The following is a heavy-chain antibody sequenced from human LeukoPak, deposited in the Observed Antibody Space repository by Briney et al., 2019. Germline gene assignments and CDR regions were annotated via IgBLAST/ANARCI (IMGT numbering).Heavy chain of an antibody. CDR2: INTNTGNP. Sequence: ASVKVSCKASGYTFTSYAMNWVRQAPGQGLEWMGWINTNTGNPTYAQGFTGRFVFSLDTSVSTAYLQISSLKAEDTAVYYCARGYYDILTGYHHPIDYWGQGTLVTVSS. J-gene: IGHJ4*02. V-gene: IGHV7-4-1*02. CDR1: GYTFTSYA. D-gene: IGHD3-9*01. CDR3: ARGYYDILTGYHHPIDY.